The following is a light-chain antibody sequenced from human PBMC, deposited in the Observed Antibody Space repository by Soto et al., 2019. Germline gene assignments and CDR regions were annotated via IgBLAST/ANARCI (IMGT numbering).Light chain of an antibody. CDR1: SSDVGGYNY. J-gene: IGLJ2*01. Sequence: QSALTQPASVSGSPGQSITISCTGTSSDVGGYNYVSWYQQHPGKVPKVIIYEVSNRPSGVSNRFSGSKSGNTASLTISGLQAEDEADYYCSSYTSSITVVFGGGTKLTVL. V-gene: IGLV2-14*01. CDR2: EVS. CDR3: SSYTSSITVV.